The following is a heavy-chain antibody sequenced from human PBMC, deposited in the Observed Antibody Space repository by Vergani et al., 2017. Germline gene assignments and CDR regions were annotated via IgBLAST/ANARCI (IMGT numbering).Heavy chain of an antibody. V-gene: IGHV3-20*01. CDR3: ARVAVEKHYDFLGRGWFDP. J-gene: IGHJ5*02. D-gene: IGHD3-3*01. CDR2: IIWKGNST. Sequence: EVQLVESGGGVVRPGGSLRLSCAASGFTFDDYGMSWVRQAPGKGLEWVSGIIWKGNSTGYADSVKGRFTISRDNAKNSLYLQMNSLRAEDTALYHCARVAVEKHYDFLGRGWFDPWGQGTLVTVSS. CDR1: GFTFDDYG.